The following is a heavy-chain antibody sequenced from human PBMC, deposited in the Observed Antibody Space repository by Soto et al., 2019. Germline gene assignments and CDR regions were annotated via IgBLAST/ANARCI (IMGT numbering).Heavy chain of an antibody. D-gene: IGHD6-19*01. CDR3: ASDYSSGWTPRGGMDV. Sequence: QVQLVESGGGVVQPGRSLRLSCAASGFTFSSYAMHWVRHAPGKGLEWVAVISYDGSNKYYADSVKGRFTISRDNSKNTLFLQMNSLRAEDTAVYYCASDYSSGWTPRGGMDVWGQGTTVTVSS. CDR1: GFTFSSYA. CDR2: ISYDGSNK. V-gene: IGHV3-30-3*01. J-gene: IGHJ6*02.